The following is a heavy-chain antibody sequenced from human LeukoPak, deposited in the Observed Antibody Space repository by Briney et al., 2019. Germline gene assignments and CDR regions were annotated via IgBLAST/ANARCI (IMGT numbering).Heavy chain of an antibody. CDR3: ARGGATMDY. J-gene: IGHJ4*02. D-gene: IGHD1-26*01. Sequence: PSETLSLSCAVSGGSISSYYWSWIRQPPGKGLEWIGYIYTSGSTNYNPSLKSRVTTSAETSKNQSSLKLSSVTAADTAVYYYARGGATMDYWGQGTLVTVSS. CDR1: GGSISSYY. V-gene: IGHV4-4*09. CDR2: IYTSGST.